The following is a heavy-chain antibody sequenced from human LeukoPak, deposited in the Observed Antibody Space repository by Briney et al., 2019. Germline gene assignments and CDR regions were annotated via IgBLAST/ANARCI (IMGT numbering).Heavy chain of an antibody. J-gene: IGHJ5*02. V-gene: IGHV3-7*01. CDR1: GFTFSNYW. Sequence: GGSLRLSCAASGFTFSNYWMSWVRQAPGKGLEWVASIIPDGTTQYYVDSMKGRFTISRDNAKNSLYLQVNSLRVEDTAVYYCADVDANAWGQGTQVTVSS. CDR3: ADVDANA. CDR2: IIPDGTTQ. D-gene: IGHD2-15*01.